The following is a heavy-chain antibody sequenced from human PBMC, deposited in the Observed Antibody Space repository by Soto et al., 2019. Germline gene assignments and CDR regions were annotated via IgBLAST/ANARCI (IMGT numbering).Heavy chain of an antibody. CDR2: LSGSGQST. D-gene: IGHD2-15*01. CDR1: GFSFSKYS. Sequence: EVQLLESGGDLVQPGGSLRLSCAASGFSFSKYSMSWVRQAPGKGLEWVSGLSGSGQSTYYADSVKGQFTISRDNSRNTLYLQLNSLRAEDTAFYYCAKSLENSWDTCCFDSWGQGTLVTVSS. V-gene: IGHV3-23*01. CDR3: AKSLENSWDTCCFDS. J-gene: IGHJ4*02.